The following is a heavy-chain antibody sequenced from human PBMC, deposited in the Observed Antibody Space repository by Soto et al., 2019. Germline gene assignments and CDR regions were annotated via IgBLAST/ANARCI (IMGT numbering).Heavy chain of an antibody. J-gene: IGHJ4*02. CDR2: IIPIFGTA. CDR3: AYGATTQRYNY. Sequence: SVKVSCKASGGTFSSYAISWVRQAPGQGLEWMGGIIPIFGTANYAQKFQGRVTITADKSTSTAYMELSSLRPEDTAVYYCAYGATTQRYNYWGQGTLVTVSS. D-gene: IGHD1-26*01. CDR1: GGTFSSYA. V-gene: IGHV1-69*06.